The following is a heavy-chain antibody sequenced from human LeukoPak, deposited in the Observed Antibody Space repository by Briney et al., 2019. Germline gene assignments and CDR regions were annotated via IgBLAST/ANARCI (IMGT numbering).Heavy chain of an antibody. V-gene: IGHV3-74*01. CDR2: INNDGSDT. D-gene: IGHD3-16*01. Sequence: GGSLRLSCAASGLSFADSWMHWVRQAPGKGLVWVSRINNDGSDTRYADSVRGRFTISRDNAKNTLYLQMNSPRAEDTAVYYCARVSGLGMNEYYQHWGQGTLVTVPS. J-gene: IGHJ1*01. CDR1: GLSFADSW. CDR3: ARVSGLGMNEYYQH.